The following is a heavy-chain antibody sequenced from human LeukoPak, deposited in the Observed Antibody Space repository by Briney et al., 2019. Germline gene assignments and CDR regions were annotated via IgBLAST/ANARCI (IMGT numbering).Heavy chain of an antibody. Sequence: GSSLSLSCAACRFLFDEYAMHWVRHSPGEGLECGSRNSWNRGRIRYAESVKGRFTISKENAQNSLYLQMNSLRAEDTALYYCAKDEDVNSSRRGLWLSRFGSNNLFQHWGQGTLVTVSS. V-gene: IGHV3-9*01. CDR2: NSWNRGRI. CDR3: AKDEDVNSSRRGLWLSRFGSNNLFQH. J-gene: IGHJ1*01. D-gene: IGHD6-19*01. CDR1: RFLFDEYA.